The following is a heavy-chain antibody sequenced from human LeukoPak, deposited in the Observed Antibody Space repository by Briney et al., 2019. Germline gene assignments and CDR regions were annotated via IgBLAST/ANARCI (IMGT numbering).Heavy chain of an antibody. D-gene: IGHD1-26*01. CDR3: ASENAFRGIYSGSYTWFDP. V-gene: IGHV4-4*07. Sequence: PSETLSLTCTVSGVSISRYYGSWIRPPARKGLEWIGRNYTTARTTYNPSLRSRVPMCVDTSKQQFSLKLSSVTAADTAVYYCASENAFRGIYSGSYTWFDPWGKGTLVTVSS. J-gene: IGHJ5*02. CDR2: NYTTART. CDR1: GVSISRYY.